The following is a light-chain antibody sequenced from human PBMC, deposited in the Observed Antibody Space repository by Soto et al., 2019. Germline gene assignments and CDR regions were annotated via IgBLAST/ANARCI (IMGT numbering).Light chain of an antibody. CDR3: QQFYITPQT. CDR2: WAS. V-gene: IGKV4-1*01. Sequence: DIVMTQSPDSLAVSLGERATINCKSSQSVLYSSNNKNYLAWYQQKPGQPPKLLIYWASTRESGVPDRFSGSGSGTDVTLTISSLQAEDVAVYYCQQFYITPQTFGQGTKVEIK. CDR1: QSVLYSSNNKNY. J-gene: IGKJ1*01.